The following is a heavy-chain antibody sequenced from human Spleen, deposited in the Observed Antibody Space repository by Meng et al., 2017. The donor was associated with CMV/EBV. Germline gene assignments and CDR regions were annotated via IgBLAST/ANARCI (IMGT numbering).Heavy chain of an antibody. D-gene: IGHD2-15*01. CDR2: IGGSYTP. J-gene: IGHJ4*02. CDR3: ARHAANDQDGRYSDY. CDR1: GFTVSSNY. V-gene: IGHV3-53*01. Sequence: GGSLRLSCAASGFTVSSNYMSWVRQAPGKGLEWVATIGGSYTPYYADSVKGRSTVSRDNSKNTVHLQMNSLRVEDTALYYCARHAANDQDGRYSDYWGQGTLVTVS.